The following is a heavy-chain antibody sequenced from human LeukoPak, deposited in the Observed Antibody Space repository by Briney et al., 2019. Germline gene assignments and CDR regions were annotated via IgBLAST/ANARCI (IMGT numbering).Heavy chain of an antibody. D-gene: IGHD1-26*01. V-gene: IGHV4-59*01. CDR2: IYYSGST. CDR3: ARDREFSGSYPDAFDI. J-gene: IGHJ3*02. CDR1: GGSISSYY. Sequence: SETLSLTCTVSGGSISSYYWSWIRQHPGKGLEWIGYIYYSGSTNYNPSLKSRVAMSVDTSKNQFSLKLRSVTAADTAVYYCARDREFSGSYPDAFDIWGQGRMVTVSS.